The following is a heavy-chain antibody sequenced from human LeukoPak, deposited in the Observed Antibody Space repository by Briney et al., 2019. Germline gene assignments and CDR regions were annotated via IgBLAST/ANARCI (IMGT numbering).Heavy chain of an antibody. CDR3: ARYPSTNSSSWNS. V-gene: IGHV4-31*03. CDR1: GGSISSGDYY. CDR2: IYYSGSA. D-gene: IGHD6-13*01. J-gene: IGHJ4*02. Sequence: PSQTLSLTCTVSGGSISSGDYYWSWIRQHPGKGLKWIGYIYYSGSAFYNPSLKSRVTISVDTSKNQFSLKLNSVTTADTAVYYCARYPSTNSSSWNSWGQGTLVTVSS.